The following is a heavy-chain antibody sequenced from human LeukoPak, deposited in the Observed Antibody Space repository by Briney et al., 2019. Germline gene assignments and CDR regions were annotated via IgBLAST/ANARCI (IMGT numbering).Heavy chain of an antibody. Sequence: ASVKVSFKASGYTFTGYYMYWVRQAPGQGVEWMGWINPNSGGTNYAQKFQGRVTMTRDTSISTAYMELSRLRSDDTAVYYCARAPSPTVTYFDYWGQGTLVTVSS. CDR2: INPNSGGT. CDR1: GYTFTGYY. V-gene: IGHV1-2*02. J-gene: IGHJ4*02. D-gene: IGHD4-17*01. CDR3: ARAPSPTVTYFDY.